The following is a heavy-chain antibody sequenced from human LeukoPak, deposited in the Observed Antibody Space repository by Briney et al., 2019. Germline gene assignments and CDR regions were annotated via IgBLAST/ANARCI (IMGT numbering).Heavy chain of an antibody. CDR3: ARGATRYYYYYYMDV. CDR1: GGSISSDY. D-gene: IGHD5-24*01. V-gene: IGHV4-59*01. CDR2: IYYSGST. J-gene: IGHJ6*03. Sequence: SETLSLTCTVSGGSISSDYWSWIRQPQGKGLGWIGYIYYSGSTNYNPSLKSRVTIAVDTSKNQFSLKLSSVTAADTAVYYCARGATRYYYYYYMDVWGKGTTVTVSS.